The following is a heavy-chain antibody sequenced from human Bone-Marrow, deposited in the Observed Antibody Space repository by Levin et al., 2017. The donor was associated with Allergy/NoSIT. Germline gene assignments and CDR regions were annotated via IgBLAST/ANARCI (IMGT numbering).Heavy chain of an antibody. CDR3: ARAGEALLQPISDYYFMDV. J-gene: IGHJ6*03. Sequence: SETLSLTCSVSGGSISSGSYYWTWIRQPAGKGLEWIGRIHSSGTSNYSSSFKSRGTISLDTSKNQFSLKVNSVTAADTAVYYCARAGEALLQPISDYYFMDVWGKGTTVTVSS. CDR1: GGSISSGSYY. V-gene: IGHV4-61*02. CDR2: IHSSGTS. D-gene: IGHD7-27*01.